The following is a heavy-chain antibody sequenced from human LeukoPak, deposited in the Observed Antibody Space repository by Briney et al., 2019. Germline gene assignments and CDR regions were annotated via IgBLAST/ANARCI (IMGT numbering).Heavy chain of an antibody. CDR1: GFTFSSYA. D-gene: IGHD5-18*01. CDR2: ISGSGDST. V-gene: IGHV3-23*01. J-gene: IGHJ4*02. Sequence: PGGSLRLSCAASGFTFSSYAMSWVRQAPGKGLEWVSGISGSGDSTYYADSVKGRFTISRDNSKNTLYLQMNSLRAEDTAVYYCAKSAIRLPALDYWGQGTLVTVSS. CDR3: AKSAIRLPALDY.